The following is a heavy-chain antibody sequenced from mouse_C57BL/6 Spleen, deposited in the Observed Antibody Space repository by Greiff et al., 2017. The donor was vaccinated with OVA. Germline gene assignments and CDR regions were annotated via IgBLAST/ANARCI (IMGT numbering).Heavy chain of an antibody. CDR1: GYAFSSYW. CDR3: ARRFYYGSKYYAMDY. CDR2: IYPGDGDT. Sequence: QVQLQQSGAELVKPGASVKIFCKASGYAFSSYWLNWVKLRPGKGLEWIGQIYPGDGDTNYNGKFKGKATLTADKSSSTAYMQLSSLTSEDSAVYFCARRFYYGSKYYAMDYWGQGTSVTVSS. V-gene: IGHV1-80*01. J-gene: IGHJ4*01. D-gene: IGHD1-1*01.